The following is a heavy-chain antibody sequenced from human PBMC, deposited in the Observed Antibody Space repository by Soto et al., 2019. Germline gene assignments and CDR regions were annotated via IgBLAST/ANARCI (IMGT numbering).Heavy chain of an antibody. CDR3: VSQDYNSSTDASFLVNGYFDL. CDR2: MYHSGST. CDR1: GGSISSSKW. J-gene: IGHJ2*01. V-gene: IGHV4-4*02. D-gene: IGHD6-6*01. Sequence: QMQLQESGPGLVKPSGTLSLTCGVSGGSISSSKWWTWVRQPPGKGPEWIGEMYHSGSTNYNPSLKSRVTISVDKYKNQFSLTLSSVTAADTAVYYCVSQDYNSSTDASFLVNGYFDLWGRGILATVSS.